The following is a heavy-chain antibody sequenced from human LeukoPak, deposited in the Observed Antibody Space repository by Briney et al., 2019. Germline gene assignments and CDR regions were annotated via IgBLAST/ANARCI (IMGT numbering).Heavy chain of an antibody. Sequence: GESLKISCKGSGYSFSSFWIGWVRQMPGKGLEWMGIIYPGDSNSKYSPSFQGLVIISADKSINTVYLQWSSLRASDTAMYYCARSHSSSWFDYWGQGTLVTVSS. CDR1: GYSFSSFW. J-gene: IGHJ5*01. CDR2: IYPGDSNS. D-gene: IGHD6-13*01. V-gene: IGHV5-51*01. CDR3: ARSHSSSWFDY.